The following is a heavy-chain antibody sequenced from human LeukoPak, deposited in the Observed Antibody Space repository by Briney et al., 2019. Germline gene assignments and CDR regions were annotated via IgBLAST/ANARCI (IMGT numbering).Heavy chain of an antibody. CDR3: ARVNWGAAFDI. CDR1: GFTFSSYW. J-gene: IGHJ3*02. CDR2: IKQDGSEI. V-gene: IGHV3-7*01. Sequence: GGSLRLSCVASGFTFSSYWMSWVRQAPGKGLEWVANIKQDGSEIHYVDSVKGRFTISRDNAKNSLYVQMNSLRAEDTAVYYCARVNWGAAFDIWGQGTMVTVSS. D-gene: IGHD3-16*01.